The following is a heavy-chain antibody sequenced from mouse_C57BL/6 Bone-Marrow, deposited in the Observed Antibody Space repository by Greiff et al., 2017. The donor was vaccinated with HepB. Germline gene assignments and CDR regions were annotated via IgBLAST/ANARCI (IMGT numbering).Heavy chain of an antibody. Sequence: EVMLVESGEGLVKPGGSLKLSCAASGFTFSSYAMSWVRQTPEKRLEWVAYISSGGDYIYYADTVKGRFTISRDNARNALYLQMSSLKSEDTAMYYCTREGHWYACWGRGTLVTVSA. D-gene: IGHD3-3*01. CDR2: ISSGGDYI. J-gene: IGHJ3*01. V-gene: IGHV5-9-1*02. CDR1: GFTFSSYA. CDR3: TREGHWYAC.